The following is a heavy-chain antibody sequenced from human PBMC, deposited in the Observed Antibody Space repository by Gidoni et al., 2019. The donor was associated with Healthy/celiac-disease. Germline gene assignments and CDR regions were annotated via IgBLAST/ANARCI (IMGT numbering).Heavy chain of an antibody. J-gene: IGHJ6*02. CDR1: GGSFSGYY. V-gene: IGHV4-34*01. CDR3: ARVRRQLVEGLCGMDV. D-gene: IGHD6-13*01. Sequence: QVQLQQWGAGLLTPSETLSLTCAVSGGSFSGYYWSWIRQPPGKGLEWIGEINHSGSTNYNPSLKSRVTISVDTSKNQFSLKLSSVTAADTAVYYCARVRRQLVEGLCGMDVWGQGTTVTVSS. CDR2: INHSGST.